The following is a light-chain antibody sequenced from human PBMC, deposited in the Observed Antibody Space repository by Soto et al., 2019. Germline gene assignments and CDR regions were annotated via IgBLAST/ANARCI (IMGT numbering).Light chain of an antibody. CDR3: QQSYSTPRT. V-gene: IGKV1-39*01. CDR1: QRVSTY. J-gene: IGKJ2*01. CDR2: AAS. Sequence: DIQMTQSPSSLSASVGDRVTITCRASQRVSTYLNWYQQKPEKAPKLLIYAASSLQSGVPSRFSGSGSGTDFTLTISSLLPEDFATYYCQQSYSTPRTFGQGTKLEIK.